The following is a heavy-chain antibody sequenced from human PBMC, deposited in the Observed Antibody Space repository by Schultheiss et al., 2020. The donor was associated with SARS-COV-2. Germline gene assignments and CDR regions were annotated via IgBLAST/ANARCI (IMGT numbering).Heavy chain of an antibody. V-gene: IGHV4-34*09. D-gene: IGHD3-10*01. J-gene: IGHJ6*02. CDR3: ARGVRGYYYGMDV. Sequence: SETLSLTCAVYGGSFSGYYWSWIRQPPGKGLEWIGYIYYSGSTYYNPSLKSRVTISVDTSKNQFSLKLSSVTAADTAVYYCARGVRGYYYGMDVWGQGTTVTVSS. CDR1: GGSFSGYY. CDR2: IYYSGST.